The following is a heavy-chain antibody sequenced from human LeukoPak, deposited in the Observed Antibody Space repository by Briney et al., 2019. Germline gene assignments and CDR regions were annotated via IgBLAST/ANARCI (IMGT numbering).Heavy chain of an antibody. V-gene: IGHV1-3*01. CDR2: INAGNGNT. J-gene: IGHJ6*03. Sequence: ASVKVSCKASGYTFTSYPMHWVRQAPGQRLEWMGWINAGNGNTKYSQKFQGRVTITADESTSTAYMELSSLRSEDTAVYYCARDSVVRGVIPSYYYYYYMDVWGKGTTVTVSS. CDR1: GYTFTSYP. CDR3: ARDSVVRGVIPSYYYYYYMDV. D-gene: IGHD3-10*01.